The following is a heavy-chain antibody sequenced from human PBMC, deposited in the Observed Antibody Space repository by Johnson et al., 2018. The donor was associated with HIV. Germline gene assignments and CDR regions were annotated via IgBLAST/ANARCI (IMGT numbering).Heavy chain of an antibody. Sequence: QVQLVESGGGVVQPGRSLRLSCAASGFTFSSYAMHWVRQAPGKGLEWVAVISYDGSNKYYADSVKGRFTISRDNAKNSLYLQMNGLRAEDTAVYYCASPKTPTRVVRGAFDIWGQGTMVTVSS. V-gene: IGHV3-30-3*01. CDR3: ASPKTPTRVVRGAFDI. D-gene: IGHD3-10*01. J-gene: IGHJ3*02. CDR1: GFTFSSYA. CDR2: ISYDGSNK.